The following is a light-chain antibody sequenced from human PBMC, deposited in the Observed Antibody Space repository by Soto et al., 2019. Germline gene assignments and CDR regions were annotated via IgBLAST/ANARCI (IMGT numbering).Light chain of an antibody. V-gene: IGKV3-15*01. J-gene: IGKJ5*01. CDR3: QQYHKWPLIT. CDR1: QSVDGY. Sequence: EVVMTQSPGTLSVSLGESATLSCRASQSVDGYLAWYQQKPGQAPRLLIYGASTRATGVTARFRGGGSGTEFTLTISSLQSEDSAVYYCQQYHKWPLITFGQGTRLEIK. CDR2: GAS.